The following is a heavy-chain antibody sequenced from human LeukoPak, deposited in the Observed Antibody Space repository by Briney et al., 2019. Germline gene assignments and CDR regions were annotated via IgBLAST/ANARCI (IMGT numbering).Heavy chain of an antibody. J-gene: IGHJ4*02. CDR3: AGGPYAILTGYPSSFDY. V-gene: IGHV4-39*01. Sequence: SETLSLTCTDSGGSISSSSYYWGWIRQPPGKGLEWIGSVYYSVSTYYNPSLKSRVTISVDTSKNQFSLKLSSVTAEDTAVYYCAGGPYAILTGYPSSFDYWGQGTLVTVSS. CDR2: VYYSVST. D-gene: IGHD3-9*01. CDR1: GGSISSSSYY.